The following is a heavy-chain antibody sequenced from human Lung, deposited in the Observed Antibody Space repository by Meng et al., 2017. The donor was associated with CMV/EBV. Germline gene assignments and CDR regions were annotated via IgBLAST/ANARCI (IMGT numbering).Heavy chain of an antibody. D-gene: IGHD1-1*01. Sequence: GQLVWSGGVVVLRGGRLTLSWGASGLSPYCMHWVRQVPGKGLEWVAFIWFDGSSKYYADSVKGRSSISRDNSKNTLYLQMNSLRPEDTGVYYCAKDGKSGGYFDYWGQGTLVTVSS. CDR3: AKDGKSGGYFDY. CDR1: GLSPYC. V-gene: IGHV3-30*02. CDR2: IWFDGSSK. J-gene: IGHJ4*02.